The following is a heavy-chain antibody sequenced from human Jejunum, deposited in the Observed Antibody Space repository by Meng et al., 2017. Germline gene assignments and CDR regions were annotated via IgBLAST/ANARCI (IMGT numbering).Heavy chain of an antibody. CDR2: VYYSGTT. Sequence: QVQLQESGPGLGKRAETRARTGTVSGGSISSYYWSWIRQPPGKGLEWIGYVYYSGTTNYNPSLKSRVTISVDTSKNQFSLKLSSVTAADTAVYYCARGYYYDSGRGHFDYWGQGTLVTSPQ. J-gene: IGHJ4*02. CDR3: ARGYYYDSGRGHFDY. CDR1: GGSISSYY. D-gene: IGHD3-10*01. V-gene: IGHV4-59*01.